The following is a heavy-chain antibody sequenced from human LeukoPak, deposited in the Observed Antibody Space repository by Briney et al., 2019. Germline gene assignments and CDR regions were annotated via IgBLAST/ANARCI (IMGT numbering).Heavy chain of an antibody. J-gene: IGHJ4*02. D-gene: IGHD1-26*01. V-gene: IGHV3-23*01. CDR1: GFTFSTYA. CDR2: ISGSGVRT. CDR3: AKGTSTVGATEFDY. Sequence: GGSLRLSCAASGFTFSTYAMGWVRQAPGKGLEWVSAISGSGVRTYYAGSVKGRFSISRDNSKNTLYLQMNSLRAEDTAVYYCAKGTSTVGATEFDYWGQGTLVTVSS.